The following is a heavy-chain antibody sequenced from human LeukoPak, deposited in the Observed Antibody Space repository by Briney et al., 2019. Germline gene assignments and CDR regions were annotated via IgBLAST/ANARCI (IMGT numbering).Heavy chain of an antibody. CDR1: GGSISSYY. CDR2: IYYSGST. CDR3: ARGRYYDSSGYRVDFDY. D-gene: IGHD3-22*01. V-gene: IGHV4-59*01. Sequence: LETLSLTCTVSGGSISSYYWSWLRQPPGKGLEWIGYIYYSGSTNYNPSLKSRVTISVDTSKDQFSLKLSSVTAADTAVYYCARGRYYDSSGYRVDFDYWGQGTLVTVSS. J-gene: IGHJ4*02.